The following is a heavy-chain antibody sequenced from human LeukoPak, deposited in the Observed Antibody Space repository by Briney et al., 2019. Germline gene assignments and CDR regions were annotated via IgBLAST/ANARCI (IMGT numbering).Heavy chain of an antibody. Sequence: GESLKISCKGSGYSLTSYWIGWVRQMPGKGLEWMGIIYPGDSDTRYSPSFQGQVTISADKSISTAYLQWSSLKASDTAMYYFARQTPYSNWLTYLGFWGQGTLVTVSS. J-gene: IGHJ4*02. D-gene: IGHD6-13*01. CDR3: ARQTPYSNWLTYLGF. CDR2: IYPGDSDT. V-gene: IGHV5-51*01. CDR1: GYSLTSYW.